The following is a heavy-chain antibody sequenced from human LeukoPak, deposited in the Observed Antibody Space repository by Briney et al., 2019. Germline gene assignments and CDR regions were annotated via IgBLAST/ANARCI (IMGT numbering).Heavy chain of an antibody. J-gene: IGHJ4*02. CDR3: ARWGPDCSGGSCYFKYYFDY. Sequence: PGGSLRLSCAASGFTVSSNYMSWVRQAPGKGLEWVSVIYSGGSTYYADSVKGRFTISRDNSKNTLYLQMNSLRAEDTAVYYCARWGPDCSGGSCYFKYYFDYWGQGTLVTVSS. D-gene: IGHD2-15*01. CDR1: GFTVSSNY. CDR2: IYSGGST. V-gene: IGHV3-53*01.